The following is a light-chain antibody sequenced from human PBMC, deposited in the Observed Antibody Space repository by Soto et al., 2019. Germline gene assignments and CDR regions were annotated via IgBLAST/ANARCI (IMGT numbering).Light chain of an antibody. CDR3: QQYYTWLT. CDR2: DAS. J-gene: IGKJ4*01. Sequence: EVVMTQSPATLSVSPGERATLSCRASQTVGKYLAWYQQKPGQTPRLLIYDASTRATGVPDRFSGSGSGTEFTLTISGLQSEDCAVYYCQQYYTWLTFGGGTGVEIK. CDR1: QTVGKY. V-gene: IGKV3-15*01.